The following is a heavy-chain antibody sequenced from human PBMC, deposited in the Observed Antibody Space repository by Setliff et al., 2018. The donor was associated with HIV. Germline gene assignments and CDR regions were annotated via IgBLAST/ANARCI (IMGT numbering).Heavy chain of an antibody. CDR3: TRSNWGSTPDFDY. D-gene: IGHD7-27*01. Sequence: SVKVSCKASGGIFSRFAFSWVRQAPGQGLEWMGGIIPIFGTPNYAQKFQGRVTITTDESTNTVYMELYSLKTEDTAVYYCTRSNWGSTPDFDYWGQGTMVTVSS. CDR1: GGIFSRFA. J-gene: IGHJ4*02. V-gene: IGHV1-69*05. CDR2: IIPIFGTP.